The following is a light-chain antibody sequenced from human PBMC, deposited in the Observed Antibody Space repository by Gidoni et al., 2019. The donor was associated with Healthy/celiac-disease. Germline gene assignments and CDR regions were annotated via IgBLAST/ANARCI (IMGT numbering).Light chain of an antibody. J-gene: IGLJ2*01. CDR2: DVS. Sequence: QSALTQPASVSGSPAQSITISCTGTSRAVGGYNYVSWYQQHPGKAPKLLIYDVSNRPSGVSNRFSGSKSGNTASLTISGLQAEDEADYYCSSYTSSSTVVFGGGTKLTVL. CDR1: SRAVGGYNY. V-gene: IGLV2-14*01. CDR3: SSYTSSSTVV.